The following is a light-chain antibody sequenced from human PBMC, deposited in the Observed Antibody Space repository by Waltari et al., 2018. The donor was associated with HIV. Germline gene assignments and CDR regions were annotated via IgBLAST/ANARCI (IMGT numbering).Light chain of an antibody. CDR2: KAS. CDR1: QSISNW. Sequence: DIQMTQSLSTLSASVGDKIITTCRASQSISNWLAWFKQKPGKAPKLLIYKASNLESGVPSRFSGSGSVTEFTLTINNLQPDDFATYFCQQYSSDPLTFGRGTRLEVK. J-gene: IGKJ4*01. CDR3: QQYSSDPLT. V-gene: IGKV1-5*03.